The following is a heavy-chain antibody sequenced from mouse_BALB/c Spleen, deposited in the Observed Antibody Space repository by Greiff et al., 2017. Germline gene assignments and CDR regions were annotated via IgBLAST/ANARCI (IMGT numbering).Heavy chain of an antibody. Sequence: QVQLQQSGAELAKPGASVKMSCKASGYTFTSYWMHWVKQRPGQGLEWIGYINPSTGYTEYNQKFKDKATLTADKSSSTAYMQLSSLTSEDSAVYYCARGPGFDYWGQGTTLTVSS. CDR1: GYTFTSYW. CDR2: INPSTGYT. CDR3: ARGPGFDY. V-gene: IGHV1-7*01. J-gene: IGHJ2*01.